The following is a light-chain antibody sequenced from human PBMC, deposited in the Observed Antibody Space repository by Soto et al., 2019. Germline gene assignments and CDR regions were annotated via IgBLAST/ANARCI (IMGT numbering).Light chain of an antibody. Sequence: QSVLTQPPSVSGAPGQRVTISCTGSSSNIGAGYDVHWYQQLPGTAPKLLISGNGNRPSGVPDRFSGSKSGTSASLAITGLQAEDEADYYCQSYDSSLSGCVVFGGGTKLTVL. CDR3: QSYDSSLSGCVV. CDR2: GNG. CDR1: SSNIGAGYD. V-gene: IGLV1-40*01. J-gene: IGLJ2*01.